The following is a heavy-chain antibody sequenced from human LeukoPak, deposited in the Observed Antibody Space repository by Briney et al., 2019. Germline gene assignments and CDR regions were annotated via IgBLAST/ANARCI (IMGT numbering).Heavy chain of an antibody. D-gene: IGHD3-16*01. Sequence: GRSLSLSCSPSGFIFSTYGMHWVRQAPGKGPEWVAVIWYDGSNKYYADSVKGRFTISRDNSKDTLFLQMNSLRDDDTAVYYCARAVGPFDYWGQGTLVTVSS. V-gene: IGHV3-33*01. CDR3: ARAVGPFDY. CDR1: GFIFSTYG. CDR2: IWYDGSNK. J-gene: IGHJ4*02.